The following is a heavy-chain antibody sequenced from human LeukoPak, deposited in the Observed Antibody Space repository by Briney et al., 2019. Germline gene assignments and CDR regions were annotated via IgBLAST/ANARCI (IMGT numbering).Heavy chain of an antibody. CDR3: ARQWLVRGAHFDY. CDR2: INHSGST. V-gene: IGHV4-34*01. CDR1: GGSFRGYY. D-gene: IGHD3-10*01. Sequence: SETLSLTCAVYGGSFRGYYWSWIRQPPGKGLEWIGEINHSGSTNYNPSLKSRVTISVDPSKNQFSLKLSSVTAADTAVYYCARQWLVRGAHFDYWGQGTLVTVPS. J-gene: IGHJ4*02.